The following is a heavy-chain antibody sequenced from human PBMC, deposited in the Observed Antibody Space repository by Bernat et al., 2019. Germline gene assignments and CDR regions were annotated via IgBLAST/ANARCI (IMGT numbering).Heavy chain of an antibody. CDR1: GYTFTGYY. Sequence: QVQRVQSGAEGKKPGASVKVSCKASGYTFTGYYMHWVRQAPGQGLEWMGWINPNSGGTNYAQKFQGWVTMTRDTSISTAYMELSRLRSDDTAVYYCARGKIGAAEYYYYYGMDVWGQGTTVTVSS. J-gene: IGHJ6*02. D-gene: IGHD6-13*01. CDR3: ARGKIGAAEYYYYYGMDV. V-gene: IGHV1-2*04. CDR2: INPNSGGT.